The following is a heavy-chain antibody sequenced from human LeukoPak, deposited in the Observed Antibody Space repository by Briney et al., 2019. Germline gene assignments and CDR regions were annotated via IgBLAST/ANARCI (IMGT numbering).Heavy chain of an antibody. J-gene: IGHJ4*02. CDR1: GFTFSSYW. CDR3: ARASSGWADNDY. CDR2: INSDGSSA. Sequence: GGSLRLSCAASGFTFSSYWMHWVRQAPGKGLVWVSRINSDGSSATYADSVKGRFTISRDNAKNTLYLQMNSLRAEDTAVYYCARASSGWADNDYWGQGTLVTVSS. D-gene: IGHD6-19*01. V-gene: IGHV3-74*01.